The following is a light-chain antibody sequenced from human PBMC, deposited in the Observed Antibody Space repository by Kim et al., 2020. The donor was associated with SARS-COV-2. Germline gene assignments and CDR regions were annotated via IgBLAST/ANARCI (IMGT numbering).Light chain of an antibody. CDR2: SDD. Sequence: QSVLTQPPSVSGAPGQRVTISCIGSTSNIGAAFDVHWYQQFPGAAPKLIIYSDDRRPSGVPERFSGSKSDTSASLTISGLRPDDEAHYYCQSYDPGLGVLFGGGTQLTVL. CDR3: QSYDPGLGVL. CDR1: TSNIGAAFD. J-gene: IGLJ2*01. V-gene: IGLV1-40*01.